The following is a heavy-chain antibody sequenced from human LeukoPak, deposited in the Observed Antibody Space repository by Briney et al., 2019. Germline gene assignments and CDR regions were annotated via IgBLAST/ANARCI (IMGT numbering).Heavy chain of an antibody. CDR3: ARDETRKFMVRGGSDY. CDR2: ISSSSNTI. V-gene: IGHV3-48*01. D-gene: IGHD3-10*01. J-gene: IGHJ4*02. Sequence: GGSLRLSCAASGFTFSSYSMNWVRQAPGKGLEWVSYISSSSNTIYHADSVKGRFTISRDNAKNSVHLQMNSLRVEDTAVYYCARDETRKFMVRGGSDYWGQGTLVTVSS. CDR1: GFTFSSYS.